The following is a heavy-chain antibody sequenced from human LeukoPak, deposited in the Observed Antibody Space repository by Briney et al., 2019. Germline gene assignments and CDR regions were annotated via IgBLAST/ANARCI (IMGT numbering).Heavy chain of an antibody. CDR3: ARETYYYGSGSYYNVGSYMDV. CDR2: ISSSGSTI. J-gene: IGHJ6*03. Sequence: GGSLRLSCAASGFTFSSYEMNWVRQAPGKGLEWVSYISSSGSTIYYADSVKGRFTISRDNAKNSLYLQMNSLRAEDTAVYYCARETYYYGSGSYYNVGSYMDVWGKGTTVTISS. V-gene: IGHV3-48*03. D-gene: IGHD3-10*01. CDR1: GFTFSSYE.